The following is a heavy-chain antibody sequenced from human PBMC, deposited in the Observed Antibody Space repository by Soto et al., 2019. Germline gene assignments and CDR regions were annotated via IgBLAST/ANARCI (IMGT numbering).Heavy chain of an antibody. CDR2: ISGGSGDST. CDR3: AKNQPSWATRAAFDY. Sequence: VPLRLSCAAAGVTFINYAMNWVRQAPVKGLEWVSGISGGSGDSTFYADSVKGRFTISRDNSKNTLHLQMNSLRTEDTAVYYCAKNQPSWATRAAFDYWGQGTLVTVSS. V-gene: IGHV3-23*01. J-gene: IGHJ4*02. D-gene: IGHD2-2*01. CDR1: GVTFINYA.